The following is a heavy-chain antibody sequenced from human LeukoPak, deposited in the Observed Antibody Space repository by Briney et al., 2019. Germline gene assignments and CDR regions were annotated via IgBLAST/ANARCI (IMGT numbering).Heavy chain of an antibody. CDR3: ARENTGHDALDI. J-gene: IGHJ3*02. D-gene: IGHD5-18*01. CDR1: GFTFSSYW. Sequence: GSLRLSCAASGFTFSSYWMHWVRQAPGKGLVWVSRINSDGSSTSYADSVKGRFTISRDNAKNTLYLQMNSLRAEDTAVYYCARENTGHDALDIWGQGTMVTVSS. V-gene: IGHV3-74*01. CDR2: INSDGSST.